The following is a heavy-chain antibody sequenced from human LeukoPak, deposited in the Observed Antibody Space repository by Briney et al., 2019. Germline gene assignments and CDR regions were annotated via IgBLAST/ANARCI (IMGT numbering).Heavy chain of an antibody. CDR1: GGSISSSSYY. D-gene: IGHD6-19*01. CDR3: AKTTTGYSSGRFPGWPVDY. V-gene: IGHV4-39*07. Sequence: PSETLSLTCTVSGGSISSSSYYWGWIRQPPGKGLEWIGSIYYSGSTYYNPSLKSRVTISVDTSKNQFSLKLSSVTAADTAVYYCAKTTTGYSSGRFPGWPVDYWGQGTLVTVSS. J-gene: IGHJ4*02. CDR2: IYYSGST.